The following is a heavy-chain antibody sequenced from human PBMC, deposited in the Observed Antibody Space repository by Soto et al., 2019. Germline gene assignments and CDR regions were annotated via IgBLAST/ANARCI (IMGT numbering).Heavy chain of an antibody. J-gene: IGHJ4*02. CDR3: AYRLYAGWLTGSHYDY. Sequence: QITLKESGPTLVKPTQTLTLTCTFSGFSLSTSGAGVGWIRQHPPKALEWLAVVYWDDDKRYSPSLKSRLTITKDTSKNQVVLKMTNMDPVDTATYYCAYRLYAGWLTGSHYDYWGPGTLVTVSS. CDR1: GFSLSTSGAG. V-gene: IGHV2-5*02. D-gene: IGHD1-26*01. CDR2: VYWDDDK.